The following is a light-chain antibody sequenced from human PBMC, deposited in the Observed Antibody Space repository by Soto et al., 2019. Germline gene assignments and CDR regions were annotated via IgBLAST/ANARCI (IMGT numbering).Light chain of an antibody. CDR3: AAWDDSLSGVV. V-gene: IGLV1-47*02. CDR2: SNN. Sequence: QLVLTQPPSASGTPGQRVTISCSGSSSNIGSNYVYWYQQLPGTTPKLLIYSNNQRPSGVPDRFSGSKSGTSASLATSGLPSEDEADYYCAAWDDSLSGVVFGGGTKLTVL. CDR1: SSNIGSNY. J-gene: IGLJ2*01.